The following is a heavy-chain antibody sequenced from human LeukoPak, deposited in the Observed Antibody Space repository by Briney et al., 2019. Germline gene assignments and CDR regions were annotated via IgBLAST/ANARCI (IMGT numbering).Heavy chain of an antibody. V-gene: IGHV5-51*01. CDR2: IYPGDSDT. D-gene: IGHD2-15*01. CDR3: ARHCVPGSPYSRFDP. Sequence: GESLKISCKGSGYSFTNYWIGWVRQMPGKGLEWMGIIYPGDSDTRYSPSFQGQVTISADKSISAAYLQWSSLKASDTAMYYCARHCVPGSPYSRFDPWGQGTLVTVSS. CDR1: GYSFTNYW. J-gene: IGHJ5*02.